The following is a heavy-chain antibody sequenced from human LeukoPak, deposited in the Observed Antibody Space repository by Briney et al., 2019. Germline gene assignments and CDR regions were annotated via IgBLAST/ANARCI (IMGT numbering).Heavy chain of an antibody. CDR3: AKRPHYYASGSYLDY. Sequence: GGSLRLSRAASGFSFSIYAMSWVRRAPGKGLEWVSVISGSGGSTYYADSVKGRFIISRDNSRNTLYLQMNSLRAEDTAAYYCAKRPHYYASGSYLDYWGQGTLVTVSS. J-gene: IGHJ4*02. CDR2: ISGSGGST. V-gene: IGHV3-23*01. D-gene: IGHD3-10*01. CDR1: GFSFSIYA.